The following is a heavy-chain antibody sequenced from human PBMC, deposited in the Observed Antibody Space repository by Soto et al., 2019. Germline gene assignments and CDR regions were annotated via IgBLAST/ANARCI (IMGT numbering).Heavy chain of an antibody. CDR2: IRSKAYGGTT. J-gene: IGHJ4*02. Sequence: EVQLVESGGGLVQPGRSLRLSCTASGFTFGDYAMSWFRQAPGKGLEWVGFIRSKAYGGTTEYAASVKGRFTISRDDSKSIAYLQMNSLKTEDTAVYYCTRDSSTVTRRGFDYWGQGTLVTVSS. CDR3: TRDSSTVTRRGFDY. CDR1: GFTFGDYA. D-gene: IGHD4-17*01. V-gene: IGHV3-49*03.